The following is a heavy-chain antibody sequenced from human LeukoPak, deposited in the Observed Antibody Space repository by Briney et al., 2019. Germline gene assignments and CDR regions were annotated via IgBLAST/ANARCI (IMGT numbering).Heavy chain of an antibody. Sequence: GGSLRLSCAASGITFSSYGMSWVRQAPGKGLEWVSSISSTGGTTYYADSVKGRFTISRDNSKNTLYLRMNSLRAEDTAIYYCAKNGDRGAYCTGGTCYPYFYCYMDVWGKGTTVTI. CDR1: GITFSSYG. CDR3: AKNGDRGAYCTGGTCYPYFYCYMDV. CDR2: ISSTGGTT. V-gene: IGHV3-23*01. D-gene: IGHD2-15*01. J-gene: IGHJ6*03.